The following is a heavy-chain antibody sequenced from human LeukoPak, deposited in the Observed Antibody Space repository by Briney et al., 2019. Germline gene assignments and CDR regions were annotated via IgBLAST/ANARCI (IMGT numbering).Heavy chain of an antibody. J-gene: IGHJ4*02. CDR1: GGSISSSSYY. CDR2: IYYSGST. V-gene: IGHV4-39*07. Sequence: PSETLSLTCTVSGGSISSSSYYWGWIRQPPGKGLEWIGSIYYSGSTYYNPSLKSRVTISVDTSKNQFSLKLSSVTAADTAVYYWASVYDYFGGSPFDYWGREPLVTVS. D-gene: IGHD3-16*01. CDR3: ASVYDYFGGSPFDY.